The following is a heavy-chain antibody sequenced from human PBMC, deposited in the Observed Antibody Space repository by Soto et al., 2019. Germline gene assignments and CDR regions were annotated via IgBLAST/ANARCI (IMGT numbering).Heavy chain of an antibody. V-gene: IGHV3-21*01. CDR1: GFTFSSYT. Sequence: GGSLRLSCAASGFTFSSYTMNWVRQAPGRGLEWVSSIGTSSSYIYYADSVKGRFTISRDNAKNSLFLQMNSLRADDTAVYSCARDSVRDYLYYYYGMDVWGQGTTVTVSS. D-gene: IGHD4-17*01. CDR3: ARDSVRDYLYYYYGMDV. J-gene: IGHJ6*02. CDR2: IGTSSSYI.